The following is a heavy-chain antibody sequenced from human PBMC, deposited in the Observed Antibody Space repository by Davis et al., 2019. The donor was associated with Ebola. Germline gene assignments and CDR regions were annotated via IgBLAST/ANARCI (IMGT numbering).Heavy chain of an antibody. CDR3: ARHDFWSGYYPFDY. V-gene: IGHV3-48*03. CDR2: ISSSGSTI. J-gene: IGHJ4*02. D-gene: IGHD3-3*01. Sequence: PGGSLRLSCAASGFTFSSYEMNWVRQAPGKGLEWVSYISSSGSTIYYADSVKGRFTISRDNAKNSLYLQMNSLRAEDTAVYYCARHDFWSGYYPFDYWGQGTLVTVSS. CDR1: GFTFSSYE.